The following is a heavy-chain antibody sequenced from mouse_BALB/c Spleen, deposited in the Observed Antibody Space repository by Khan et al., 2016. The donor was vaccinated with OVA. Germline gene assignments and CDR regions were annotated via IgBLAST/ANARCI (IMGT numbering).Heavy chain of an antibody. CDR2: ISYSGIT. D-gene: IGHD1-1*01. V-gene: IGHV3-2*02. CDR3: ARPVYSAWFAY. Sequence: QLEESGPGLVKPSQSLSLTCTVTGYSITSDYAWNWIRQFPGNKLEWMGYISYSGITSYNPSLKSRISITRDTSKNQFFLQLNSVTTEDTATYYCARPVYSAWFAYWGQGTLVTVSA. J-gene: IGHJ3*01. CDR1: GYSITSDYA.